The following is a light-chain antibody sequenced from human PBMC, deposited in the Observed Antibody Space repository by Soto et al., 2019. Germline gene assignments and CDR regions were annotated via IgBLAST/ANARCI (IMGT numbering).Light chain of an antibody. CDR3: QQYNSYSR. Sequence: DIQMPQSPSTLSASVGDRVTITCRASQSISSWLAWYQQKPGKAPKLLIYDASSLESGVPSRFSGCGSGTEFTLTISSLQPDDFATYYCQQYNSYSRFGQGTKLEIK. CDR1: QSISSW. V-gene: IGKV1-5*01. CDR2: DAS. J-gene: IGKJ2*03.